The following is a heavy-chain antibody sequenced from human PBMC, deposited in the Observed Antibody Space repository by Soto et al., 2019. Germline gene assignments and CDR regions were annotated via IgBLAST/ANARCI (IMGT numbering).Heavy chain of an antibody. D-gene: IGHD3-3*01. CDR3: AGITTFGVENYGLDV. V-gene: IGHV4-31*04. CDR2: IYSTGST. CDR1: GVSVSGGVSS. Sequence: QVRLQESGPGLVQPSQTLSLTCTVSGVSVSGGVSSWGWFSHHSGKGLEWMGYIYSTGSTYYNPSLQSRVSISSATSQNQFTLRLLSVTAADTAVYYCAGITTFGVENYGLDVWGQGAKVTVSS. J-gene: IGHJ6*02.